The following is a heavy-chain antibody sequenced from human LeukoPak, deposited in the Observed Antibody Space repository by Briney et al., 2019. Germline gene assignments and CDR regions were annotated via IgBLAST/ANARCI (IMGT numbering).Heavy chain of an antibody. J-gene: IGHJ6*03. Sequence: GASVKVSCRASGYTFTSYYMHWVRQAPGQGLEWMGWINPNSGGTNYAQKFQGRVTMTRDTSISTAYMELSRLRSDDTAVYYCAREYFYNYYMDVWGKGTTVTVSS. CDR2: INPNSGGT. CDR3: AREYFYNYYMDV. V-gene: IGHV1-2*02. CDR1: GYTFTSYY.